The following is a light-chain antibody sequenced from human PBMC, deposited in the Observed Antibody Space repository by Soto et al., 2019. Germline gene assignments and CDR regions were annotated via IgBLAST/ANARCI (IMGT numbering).Light chain of an antibody. Sequence: QSALTQPPSASGSPGQSVTISCTGTSSDVGGYNYVSWYQQHPGKPPKLMICEVSKRPSGVPDRFSGSKSGNTASLTVSGLQAEDEADYYCSSYAGSNNYVFGTGTKLTVL. V-gene: IGLV2-8*01. CDR3: SSYAGSNNYV. CDR1: SSDVGGYNY. J-gene: IGLJ1*01. CDR2: EVS.